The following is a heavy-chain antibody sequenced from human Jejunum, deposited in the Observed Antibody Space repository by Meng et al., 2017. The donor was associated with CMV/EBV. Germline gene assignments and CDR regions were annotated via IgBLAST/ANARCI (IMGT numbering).Heavy chain of an antibody. CDR2: IDHLRRT. V-gene: IGHV4-34*01. Sequence: QVQLPEWGAGLLKPSETLSLTCTLSGGSFSAYTWSWIRQAPGKGLEWIAEIDHLRRTNFNPSLKSRVSISRDTSRDQFSLRLNSATAADTAVYYCATADEYAIKYWGQGTLVTVSS. D-gene: IGHD5-12*01. CDR1: GGSFSAYT. CDR3: ATADEYAIKY. J-gene: IGHJ4*02.